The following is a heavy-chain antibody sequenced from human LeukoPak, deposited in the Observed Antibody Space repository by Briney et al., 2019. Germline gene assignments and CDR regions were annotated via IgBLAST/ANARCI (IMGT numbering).Heavy chain of an antibody. CDR1: SYSISSGYY. V-gene: IGHV4-38-2*01. D-gene: IGHD1-26*01. J-gene: IGHJ4*02. CDR2: MYYSGIA. Sequence: SETLSLXCAVSSYSISSGYYWGWIRQPPGKGLEWIGSMYYSGIAYYNPSLKSRVTISVDTSKNQFSLKLSSVTAADTAVYYCARGWELESWGQGTLVTVSS. CDR3: ARGWELES.